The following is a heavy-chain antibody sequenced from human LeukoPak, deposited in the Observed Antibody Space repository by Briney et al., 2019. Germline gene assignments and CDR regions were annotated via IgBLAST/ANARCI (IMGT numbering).Heavy chain of an antibody. J-gene: IGHJ4*02. CDR1: GFTFSSYW. CDR2: INANGRTT. CDR3: ARATYYYDSSGYRAVYYFDY. Sequence: PAGSLRLSCAASGFTFSSYWIHWVRQAPGMGPVWVSRINANGRTTTYADSVKGRFTISRDNAKNTLYLQMNTLRAEDTAVYYCARATYYYDSSGYRAVYYFDYWGQGNLVTVSS. V-gene: IGHV3-74*01. D-gene: IGHD3-22*01.